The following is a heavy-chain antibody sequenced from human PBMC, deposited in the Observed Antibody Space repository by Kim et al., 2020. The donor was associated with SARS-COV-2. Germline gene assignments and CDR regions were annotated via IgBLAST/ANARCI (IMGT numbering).Heavy chain of an antibody. D-gene: IGHD3-22*01. CDR2: T. CDR3: AKAGYYDPYDY. Sequence: TYYADSVKGRFTISRDNSKNTLYLQMNSLRAEDTAVYYCAKAGYYDPYDYWGQGTLVTVSS. V-gene: IGHV3-23*01. J-gene: IGHJ4*02.